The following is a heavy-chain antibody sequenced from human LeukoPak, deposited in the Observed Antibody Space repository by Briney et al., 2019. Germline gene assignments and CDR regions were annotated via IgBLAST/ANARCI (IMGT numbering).Heavy chain of an antibody. J-gene: IGHJ4*02. CDR3: ARVPHYGFWSGYSPEY. CDR2: ISSSCSPI. CDR1: GFTFCSYE. V-gene: IGHV3-48*03. Sequence: GGSLRLSCAASGFTFCSYEMNWVRQAPGKGLEWVSYISSSCSPIYYTYSVTCRFTISRDNAKNSLYLQMNSLRAEDTAVYYCARVPHYGFWSGYSPEYWGQGTLVTVSS. D-gene: IGHD3-3*01.